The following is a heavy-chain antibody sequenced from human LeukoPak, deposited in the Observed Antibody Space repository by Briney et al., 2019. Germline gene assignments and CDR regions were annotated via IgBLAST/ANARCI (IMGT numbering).Heavy chain of an antibody. CDR3: ARDFWGSSFDY. J-gene: IGHJ4*02. V-gene: IGHV3-7*01. CDR1: GFTFSSYW. CDR2: IKRDGSEK. Sequence: PGGSLRLSCAASGFTFSSYWMSWVRQAPGKGLEWVANIKRDGSEKYYVDSVKGRFTISRDNAKNSLYLQMNSLRAEDTAVYYCARDFWGSSFDYWGQGTLVTVSS. D-gene: IGHD3-16*01.